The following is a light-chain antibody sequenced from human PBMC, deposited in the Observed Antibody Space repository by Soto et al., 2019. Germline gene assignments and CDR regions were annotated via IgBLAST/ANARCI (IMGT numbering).Light chain of an antibody. Sequence: QSVLTQPASVSGSPGQSITISCTGTSGDVGAYDYVSWYQQHPGKVPKLIIYVVNNRPSGVSYRFSGSKSGNTASLTISGLQAEDEADYYCISYTSIGTQVFGGGTKLTVL. V-gene: IGLV2-14*01. CDR3: ISYTSIGTQV. CDR1: SGDVGAYDY. CDR2: VVN. J-gene: IGLJ2*01.